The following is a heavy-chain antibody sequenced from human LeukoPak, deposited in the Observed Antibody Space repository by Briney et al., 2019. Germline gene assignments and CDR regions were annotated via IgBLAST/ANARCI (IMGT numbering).Heavy chain of an antibody. J-gene: IGHJ3*02. V-gene: IGHV4-59*01. Sequence: SETLSLTCTVSGGSISAYYWSWIRQPPGKGLEWIGYISYSGSTNYNPSLKSRVTISVDTSKNQFSLRLSSVTAADTAVYYCAREKGGKGPDAFDIWGQGTMVTVSS. CDR1: GGSISAYY. CDR3: AREKGGKGPDAFDI. D-gene: IGHD4-23*01. CDR2: ISYSGST.